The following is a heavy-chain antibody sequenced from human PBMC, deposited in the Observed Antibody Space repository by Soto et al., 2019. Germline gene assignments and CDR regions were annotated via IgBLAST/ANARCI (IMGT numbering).Heavy chain of an antibody. CDR1: GFTFSSYA. J-gene: IGHJ6*02. CDR2: ISYDGSNK. D-gene: IGHD1-26*01. Sequence: GGSLRLSCAASGFTFSSYAMHWVRQAPGKGLEWVAVISYDGSNKYYADSVKGRFTISRDNSKNTLYLQMNSLRAEDTAVYYCAREDAMGATYYYYYGMDVWGQGTTVTVSS. V-gene: IGHV3-30-3*01. CDR3: AREDAMGATYYYYYGMDV.